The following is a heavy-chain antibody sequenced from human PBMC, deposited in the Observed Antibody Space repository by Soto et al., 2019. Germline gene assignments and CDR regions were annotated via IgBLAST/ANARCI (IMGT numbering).Heavy chain of an antibody. V-gene: IGHV3-23*01. CDR3: AKFIRVEDRDRYYGMDV. D-gene: IGHD2-15*01. CDR2: ISGSGGST. J-gene: IGHJ6*02. CDR1: GFTFSSYA. Sequence: GGSLRLSCAASGFTFSSYAMSWVRQAPGKGLEWVSAISGSGGSTYYADSVKGRFTISRDNSKNTLYLQMNSLRAEDTAVYYCAKFIRVEDRDRYYGMDVWPQRTTVPVS.